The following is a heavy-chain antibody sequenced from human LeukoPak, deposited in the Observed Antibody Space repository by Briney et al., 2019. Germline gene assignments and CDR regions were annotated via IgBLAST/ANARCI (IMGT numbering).Heavy chain of an antibody. J-gene: IGHJ4*02. Sequence: GGSLRLSCAASGFTFSNYEMNWVRQAPGKGLEWLSYISDSGSTIYYADSVKGRFTISRDNAKSSLFLQMNSLRAEDTAVYYCAREGLSSLGDMPFDYWGQGTLVTVSS. CDR2: ISDSGSTI. CDR3: AREGLSSLGDMPFDY. D-gene: IGHD3-16*01. CDR1: GFTFSNYE. V-gene: IGHV3-48*03.